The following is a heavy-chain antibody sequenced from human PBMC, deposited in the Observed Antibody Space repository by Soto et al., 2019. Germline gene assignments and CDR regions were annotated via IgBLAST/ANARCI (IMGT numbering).Heavy chain of an antibody. Sequence: QVQLQESGPGLVKPSETLSLTCTVSDGSVSSGSYYWSWIRQPPGKGLEWIGYIYSSGSTLYNPSLKSRVTISVDTSMNHFSLKVSSLTAADTAVYYCARDSVAFFDSWGQGTLVTVSS. CDR3: ARDSVAFFDS. D-gene: IGHD2-15*01. J-gene: IGHJ4*02. V-gene: IGHV4-61*03. CDR2: IYSSGST. CDR1: DGSVSSGSYY.